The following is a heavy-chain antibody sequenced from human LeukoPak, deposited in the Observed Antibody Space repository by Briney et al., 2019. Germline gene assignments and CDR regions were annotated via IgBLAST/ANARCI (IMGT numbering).Heavy chain of an antibody. Sequence: PGGSLRLSCAASGFTFSSYAMHWVRQAPGKGLEWVAVISYDGSNKYYPNSVKGRFTISRDNSKNTLYLQMNSLRAEDTAVYYCARSRAPYSSSRSNPYSYYYYMDVWGKGTTVTVSS. CDR2: ISYDGSNK. CDR1: GFTFSSYA. CDR3: ARSRAPYSSSRSNPYSYYYYMDV. J-gene: IGHJ6*03. V-gene: IGHV3-30*01. D-gene: IGHD6-13*01.